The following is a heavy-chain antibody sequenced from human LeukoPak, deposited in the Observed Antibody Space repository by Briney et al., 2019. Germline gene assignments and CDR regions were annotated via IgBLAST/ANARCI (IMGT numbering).Heavy chain of an antibody. D-gene: IGHD3-16*01. J-gene: IGHJ3*02. V-gene: IGHV3-53*01. Sequence: GGSLRLSCAASGFTFRSNYMGWVRQAPGKGLEWVSLTHSDGSAYYADSVQGRFIISRDNSENSLYLQMNTLRADDTAVYYCATGKNGIGAAFHIWGQGTMVTVSS. CDR1: GFTFRSNY. CDR2: THSDGSA. CDR3: ATGKNGIGAAFHI.